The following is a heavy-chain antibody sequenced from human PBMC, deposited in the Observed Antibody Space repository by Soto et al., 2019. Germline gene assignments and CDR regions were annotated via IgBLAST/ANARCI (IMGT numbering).Heavy chain of an antibody. CDR2: INTYTGNI. V-gene: IGHV1-18*01. D-gene: IGHD1-26*01. CDR1: GYTFTSYG. J-gene: IGHJ4*02. Sequence: QVQLVQSGAEVKKPGASVNVSCKVSGYTFTSYGISWVRQAPGQGLEWMGWINTYTGNINYAQKLQGRVTMTTDTSTSTAYMELRSLRSDDTALYYCARERGGYKHFDYWGQGTLVTVSS. CDR3: ARERGGYKHFDY.